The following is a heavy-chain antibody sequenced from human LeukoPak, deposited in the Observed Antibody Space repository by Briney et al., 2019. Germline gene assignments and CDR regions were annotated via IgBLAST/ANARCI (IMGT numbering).Heavy chain of an antibody. Sequence: ASVKVSCKASGYTFTSYYMHWVRQAPGQGLEWMGIISPSGGSTSYAQKFQGRVTMTRDTSTSTVYMELSSLRSEDTAVYYCARALPPNDAFDIWGQGTMVTVSS. CDR1: GYTFTSYY. J-gene: IGHJ3*02. V-gene: IGHV1-46*01. CDR2: ISPSGGST. CDR3: ARALPPNDAFDI.